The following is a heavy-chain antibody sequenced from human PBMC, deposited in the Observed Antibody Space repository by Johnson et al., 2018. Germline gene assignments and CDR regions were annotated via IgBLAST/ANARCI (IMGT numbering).Heavy chain of an antibody. CDR3: AKAARGRSGGGYYYMDV. CDR2: ISWDGGST. Sequence: EVQLLESGGGLVQPGGSLRLSCAASGFTFDDYTMHWVRQAPGKGLEWVSLISWDGGSTYYADSVKGRFTISRDNSKNSLYLQMNSLRTEDTALYYCAKAARGRSGGGYYYMDVWGKGTTVTVSS. J-gene: IGHJ6*03. D-gene: IGHD3-16*01. CDR1: GFTFDDYT. V-gene: IGHV3-43*01.